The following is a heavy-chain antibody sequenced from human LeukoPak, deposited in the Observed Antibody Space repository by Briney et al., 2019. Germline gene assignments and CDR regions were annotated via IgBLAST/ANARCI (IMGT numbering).Heavy chain of an antibody. CDR1: GGSISSYY. CDR3: ARGLGYTN. J-gene: IGHJ4*02. D-gene: IGHD6-13*01. V-gene: IGHV4-59*01. CDR2: IYYSGST. Sequence: PSETLSLTCTVSGGSISSYYWSWIRQPPGKGLEWIGYIYYSGSTNYNPSLKSRVTISVDTSKNQFSLKLSSVTAADTAVYYCARGLGYTNWGQGTLVTVSS.